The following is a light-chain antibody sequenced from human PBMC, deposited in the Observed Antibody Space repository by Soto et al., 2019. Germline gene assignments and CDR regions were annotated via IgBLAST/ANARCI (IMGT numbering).Light chain of an antibody. Sequence: EIVLTQSPGTLSLSPGERATPSCRASQSVSSSYLAWYQQKPGQAPRPLIYGASSRATGIPDRFSGSGSGTDFALTISRLEPEDFAVYDCQHYGSSPTFGQGTKVEIK. V-gene: IGKV3-20*01. CDR3: QHYGSSPT. CDR2: GAS. J-gene: IGKJ1*01. CDR1: QSVSSSY.